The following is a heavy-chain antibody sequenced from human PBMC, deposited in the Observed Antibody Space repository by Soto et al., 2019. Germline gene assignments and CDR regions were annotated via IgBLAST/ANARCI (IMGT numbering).Heavy chain of an antibody. D-gene: IGHD4-17*01. J-gene: IGHJ5*02. CDR2: IYYSGST. CDR3: ARRSGDYLMSWFDP. CDR1: GGSISSYY. Sequence: SETLSLTCTVSGGSISSYYWSWIRQPPGKGLEWIGYIYYSGSTNYNPSLKSRVTISVDTSKNQFSLKLSSVTAADTAVYYCARRSGDYLMSWFDPWGQGTLVTVSS. V-gene: IGHV4-59*08.